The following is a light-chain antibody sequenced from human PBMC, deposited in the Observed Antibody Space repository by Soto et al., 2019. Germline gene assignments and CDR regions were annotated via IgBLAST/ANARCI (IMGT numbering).Light chain of an antibody. CDR1: SSDVGGYNY. V-gene: IGLV2-14*03. J-gene: IGLJ1*01. CDR3: ASHRDIKAAV. Sequence: QSALTQPASVSGSPGQSITISCTGTSSDVGGYNYVSWYQQYPGKAPKLMIYDINNRPSGVSSRFSGSKSGNTASLTISGLPAEKETDNNTASHRDIKAAVFGKGAK. CDR2: DIN.